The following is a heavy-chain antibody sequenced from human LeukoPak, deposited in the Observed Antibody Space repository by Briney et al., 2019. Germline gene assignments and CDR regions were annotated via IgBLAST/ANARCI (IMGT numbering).Heavy chain of an antibody. CDR2: INHSGST. D-gene: IGHD6-13*01. CDR1: GGSFSGYY. CDR3: AREAAAAGGGDY. V-gene: IGHV4-34*01. J-gene: IGHJ4*02. Sequence: SETLSLTCAVYGGSFSGYYWSWIRQPPGKGLEWIGEINHSGSTNYNPSLKSRVTISVDTSKNQFSLKLSSVTAADTAVYYCAREAAAAGGGDYWGQGTLVTVSS.